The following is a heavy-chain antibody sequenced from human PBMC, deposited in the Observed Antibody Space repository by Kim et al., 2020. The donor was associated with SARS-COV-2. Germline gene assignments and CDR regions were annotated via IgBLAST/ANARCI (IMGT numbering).Heavy chain of an antibody. CDR3: ARYSLVASYWGWYFDL. Sequence: SETLSLTCTVSGGSVSSGSYYWSWIRQPPGKGLEWIGYIYYSGSTNYNPSLKSRVTISVDTSKNQFSLKLSSVTAADTAVYYCARYSLVASYWGWYFDLWGRGTLVTVSS. V-gene: IGHV4-61*01. D-gene: IGHD5-12*01. J-gene: IGHJ2*01. CDR1: GGSVSSGSYY. CDR2: IYYSGST.